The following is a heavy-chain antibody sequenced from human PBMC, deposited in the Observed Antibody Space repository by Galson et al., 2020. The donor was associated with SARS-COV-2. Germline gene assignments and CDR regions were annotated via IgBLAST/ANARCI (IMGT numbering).Heavy chain of an antibody. CDR1: GFPFGRYG. J-gene: IGHJ6*03. V-gene: IGHV3-21*01. CDR3: ARDNFGNYYMDV. Sequence: NSGGSLRLPCAGSGFPFGRYGMSWVRQAPAKGLEWVSSIISGSSFISYADSVKGRFTVSRDNAKNSLYLQMNRLRDEDTAVYYCARDNFGNYYMDVWGKGTTVSISS. D-gene: IGHD3-10*01. CDR2: IISGSSFI.